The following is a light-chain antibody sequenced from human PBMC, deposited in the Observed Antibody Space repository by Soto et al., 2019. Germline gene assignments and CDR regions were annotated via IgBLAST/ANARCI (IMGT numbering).Light chain of an antibody. J-gene: IGKJ1*01. V-gene: IGKV1-27*01. CDR2: VAS. CDR1: QGIGNY. CDR3: QKYNSFPWT. Sequence: DIQMTQSPSSLSASVGDTVTITCRASQGIGNYLAWYQQRPGKVPKLLISVASTLHSGVPSRFSGSGSGTDFTLTISSLQPEDVATYYCQKYNSFPWTFGHGTKVDLK.